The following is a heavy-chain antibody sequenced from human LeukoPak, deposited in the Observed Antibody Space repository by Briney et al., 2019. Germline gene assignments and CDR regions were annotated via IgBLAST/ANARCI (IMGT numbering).Heavy chain of an antibody. CDR2: IIPIFGTA. J-gene: IGHJ4*02. Sequence: SVKVSCKASGGTFSSYAISWVRQAPGQGLEWMGGIIPIFGTANYAQKFQGRATITADESTSTAYMELSSLRSEDTAVYYCARGSRALRFLEWLLNYWGQGTLVTVSS. CDR3: ARGSRALRFLEWLLNY. CDR1: GGTFSSYA. D-gene: IGHD3-3*01. V-gene: IGHV1-69*13.